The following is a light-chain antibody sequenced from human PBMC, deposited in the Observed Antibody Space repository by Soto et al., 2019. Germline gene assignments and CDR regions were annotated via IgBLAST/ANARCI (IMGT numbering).Light chain of an antibody. Sequence: ERLMPTSNATMSVAPVEISPTSVLASQSMGSNVAWYQQKPGQDHRILIYGASTRAAGIPARFSGSGSGTEFTLTITSMQSEDFAVYYCKQRSNWQINVGHGQRREIK. J-gene: IGKJ5*01. CDR2: GAS. V-gene: IGKV3-15*01. CDR3: KQRSNWQIN. CDR1: QSMGSN.